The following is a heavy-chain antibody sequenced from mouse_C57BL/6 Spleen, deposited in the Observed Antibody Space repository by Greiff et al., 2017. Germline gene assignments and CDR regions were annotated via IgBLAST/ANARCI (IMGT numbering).Heavy chain of an antibody. CDR3: ARPFYYGSPFDY. Sequence: EVHLVESGGGLVKPGGSLKLSCAASGFTFSDYGMHWVRQAPEKGLEWVAYISSGSSTIYYADTVKGRFTISRDNAKNTLFLQMTSLRSEDTARYYCARPFYYGSPFDYWGQGTTLTVSS. J-gene: IGHJ2*01. D-gene: IGHD1-1*01. CDR2: ISSGSSTI. CDR1: GFTFSDYG. V-gene: IGHV5-17*01.